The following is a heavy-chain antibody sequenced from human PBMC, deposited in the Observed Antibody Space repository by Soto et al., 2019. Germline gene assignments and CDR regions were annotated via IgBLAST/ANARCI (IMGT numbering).Heavy chain of an antibody. D-gene: IGHD3-3*01. V-gene: IGHV1-8*01. CDR3: ARRGFVTIFGVVIIRGGWFDP. CDR1: GYTFTGYD. CDR2: MNPNSGNT. Sequence: SVKVSCKASGYTFTGYDINWVRQATVQGLEWMGWMNPNSGNTGYAQKFQGRVTMTRNTSISTAYMELSSLRSEDTAVYYCARRGFVTIFGVVIIRGGWFDPWGQGTLVTVSS. J-gene: IGHJ5*02.